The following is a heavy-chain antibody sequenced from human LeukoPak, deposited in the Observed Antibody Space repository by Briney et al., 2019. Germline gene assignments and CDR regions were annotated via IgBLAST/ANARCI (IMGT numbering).Heavy chain of an antibody. CDR3: ARVGYSSGWYGRGYYFDY. V-gene: IGHV4-39*07. D-gene: IGHD6-19*01. J-gene: IGHJ4*02. Sequence: SETLSLTCTVSGGSISSSSYYWGWIRQPPGKGLEWIGSIYYSGSTYYNPSLKSRVTISVDTSKNQFSLKLSSVTAADTAVYYCARVGYSSGWYGRGYYFDYWGQGTLVTVSS. CDR2: IYYSGST. CDR1: GGSISSSSYY.